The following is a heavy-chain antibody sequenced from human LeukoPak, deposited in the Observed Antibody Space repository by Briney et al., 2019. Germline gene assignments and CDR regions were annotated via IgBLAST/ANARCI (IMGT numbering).Heavy chain of an antibody. J-gene: IGHJ3*02. CDR2: IYYSGST. Sequence: SETLSLTCTVSGGSISSYYWSWIRQPPGKGLEWIGYIYYSGSTNYNPSLKSRVTISVDTSKNQFSLKLSSVTAADTAVYYCARENVPEGFDIWGQGTMVTVSS. D-gene: IGHD1-14*01. CDR1: GGSISSYY. V-gene: IGHV4-59*12. CDR3: ARENVPEGFDI.